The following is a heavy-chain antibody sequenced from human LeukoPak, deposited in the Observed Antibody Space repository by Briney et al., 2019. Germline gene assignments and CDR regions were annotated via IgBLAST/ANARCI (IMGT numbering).Heavy chain of an antibody. CDR2: INADNGNT. CDR3: ASDADGSGTLLDY. V-gene: IGHV1-18*01. J-gene: IGHJ4*02. D-gene: IGHD3-10*01. CDR1: GYTFTSYG. Sequence: GASLKVSCKASGYTFTSYGISWVRQAPGQGLEWMGWINADNGNTRYAQKLQGRVTMTTDTSTTTAYMDLRSLRSDGTAVYYCASDADGSGTLLDYWGQGTLVTVSS.